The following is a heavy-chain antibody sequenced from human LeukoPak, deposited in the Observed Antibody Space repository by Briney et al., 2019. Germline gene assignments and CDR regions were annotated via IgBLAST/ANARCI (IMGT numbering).Heavy chain of an antibody. CDR2: IIPILGIA. V-gene: IGHV1-69*04. CDR3: ARGLRPYYYDGSGSYYYYGMDV. D-gene: IGHD3-22*01. Sequence: ASVKVSCKASGGTFSSYAISWVRQAPGQGLEWMGRIIPILGIANYAQKFQGRVTITADKSTSTAYMELSSLRSEDTAVYYCARGLRPYYYDGSGSYYYYGMDVWGQGTTVTVSS. J-gene: IGHJ6*02. CDR1: GGTFSSYA.